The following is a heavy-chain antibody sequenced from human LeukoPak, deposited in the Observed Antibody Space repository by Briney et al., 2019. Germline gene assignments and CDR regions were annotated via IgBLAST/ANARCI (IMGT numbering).Heavy chain of an antibody. D-gene: IGHD3-22*01. J-gene: IGHJ4*02. CDR2: IYYSGST. CDR1: GVSISSSSYY. V-gene: IGHV4-39*01. CDR3: ARHPYYDSNGSFDY. Sequence: SETLSLTCTVSGVSISSSSYYWGGIRQPPGKGLEWIGSIYYSGSTYYNPSLKSRVTISVDTSKNQFSLKLSSVTAADTAVYYCARHPYYDSNGSFDYWGQGTLVTVSS.